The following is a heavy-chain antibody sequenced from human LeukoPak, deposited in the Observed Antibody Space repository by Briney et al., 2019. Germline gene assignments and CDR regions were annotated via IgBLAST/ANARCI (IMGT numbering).Heavy chain of an antibody. V-gene: IGHV3-64D*06. CDR2: ISANGGST. D-gene: IGHD5-18*01. J-gene: IGHJ4*02. Sequence: PGGSLRLSCSASGFTFSSFAMHWVRQAPGKSLEYVSTISANGGSTYYADSVKGRFSISRDTSKNTLFLQMSSLRPEDTAMYYCVKGDTMGYSYGLDCWGQGTLVTVSS. CDR3: VKGDTMGYSYGLDC. CDR1: GFTFSSFA.